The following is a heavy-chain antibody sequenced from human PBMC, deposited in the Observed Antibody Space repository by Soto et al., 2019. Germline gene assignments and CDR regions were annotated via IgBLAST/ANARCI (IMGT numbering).Heavy chain of an antibody. J-gene: IGHJ6*02. CDR2: ISYDGSNK. CDR3: ARRPPGVYGMDV. Sequence: QVQLVESGGGVVQPGRSLRLSCAASGFTFSSYAMHWVRQASGKGLEWVAVISYDGSNKYYADSVKGRFTISRDNSKNTLYQKMNRMGDEETAVYYCARRPPGVYGMDVWGQGTPVTVSS. V-gene: IGHV3-30-3*01. D-gene: IGHD3-10*01. CDR1: GFTFSSYA.